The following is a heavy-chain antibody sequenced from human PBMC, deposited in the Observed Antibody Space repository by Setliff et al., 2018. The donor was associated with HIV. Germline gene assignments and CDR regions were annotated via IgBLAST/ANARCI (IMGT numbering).Heavy chain of an antibody. CDR2: IFSGGDST. Sequence: PGGSLRLSCAASGFTFSSYAMTWVRQAPGKGVEWVSVIFSGGDSTYYADSVKGRFIISRDNSKNTPYLQMNSLRAEDTAVYFCARYVRPPYYFDYWGQGALVTVSS. CDR1: GFTFSSYA. CDR3: ARYVRPPYYFDY. J-gene: IGHJ4*02. V-gene: IGHV3-23*03. D-gene: IGHD3-10*01.